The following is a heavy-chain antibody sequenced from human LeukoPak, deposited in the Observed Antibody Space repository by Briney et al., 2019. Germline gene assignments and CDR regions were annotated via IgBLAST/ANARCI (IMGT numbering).Heavy chain of an antibody. J-gene: IGHJ4*02. Sequence: PSETLSLTCTVSGGSISSSSYYWGWIRQPPGKGLEWIGSIYYSGSTYYNPSLKSRVTISVDTSKNQFSLKLRSVTAAGTAVYYCARDGSGYSYGHADYWGQGTLVTVSS. V-gene: IGHV4-39*02. CDR3: ARDGSGYSYGHADY. CDR1: GGSISSSSYY. CDR2: IYYSGST. D-gene: IGHD5-18*01.